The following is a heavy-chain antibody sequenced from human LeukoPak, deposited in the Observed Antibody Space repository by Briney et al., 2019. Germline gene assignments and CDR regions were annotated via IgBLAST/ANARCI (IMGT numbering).Heavy chain of an antibody. V-gene: IGHV1-18*01. Sequence: GASVKVSCKASGYSFTGYGVSWVRQAPGQGLEWMGWIGPYTGNTDYVHDLRGRVTVTADTSTNTVYMELRGLRSDDTAVYYCTREAEDLPGAITFLYWGQGTLVTVSS. CDR2: IGPYTGNT. CDR3: TREAEDLPGAITFLY. CDR1: GYSFTGYG. D-gene: IGHD2-2*01. J-gene: IGHJ4*02.